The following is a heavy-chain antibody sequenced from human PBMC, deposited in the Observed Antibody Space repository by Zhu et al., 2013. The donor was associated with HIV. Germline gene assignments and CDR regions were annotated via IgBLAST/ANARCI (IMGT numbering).Heavy chain of an antibody. V-gene: IGHV1-18*01. CDR3: ARSASGTFN. Sequence: QVQLVQSGAEVKKPGSSVKVSCKASGSTFSSYAISWVRQAPGQGLEWMGWISAYDGNINYAQKFQGRVTMTTDTSTNTAYMELRSLRSDDTAVYYCARSASGTFNWGQGTLVTVSS. J-gene: IGHJ4*02. CDR2: ISAYDGNI. CDR1: GSTFSSYA. D-gene: IGHD6-13*01.